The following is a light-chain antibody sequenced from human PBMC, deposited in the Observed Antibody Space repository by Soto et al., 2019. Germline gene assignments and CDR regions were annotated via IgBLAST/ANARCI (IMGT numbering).Light chain of an antibody. CDR1: SSDVGGYNY. Sequence: QSALTQPASVSGSPGQSITISCTGTSSDVGGYNYVSWYQQHSGKAPKLMIYDVRHRPAGVSNRFAGSKSGNTASLTIAVLQAEVEADYYCSSYTSSSTLVFGGGTKLTVL. CDR2: DVR. CDR3: SSYTSSSTLV. V-gene: IGLV2-14*01. J-gene: IGLJ3*02.